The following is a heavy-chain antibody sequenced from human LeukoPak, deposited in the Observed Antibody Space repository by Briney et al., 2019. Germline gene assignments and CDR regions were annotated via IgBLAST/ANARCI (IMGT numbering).Heavy chain of an antibody. CDR3: AYSNYERVIDY. Sequence: GGSLRLSCAASGFTFSSYSMNWVRQAPGKGLEWASSISSSSSYIYYADSVKGRFTISRDNAKNSLYLQMNSLRAEDTAVYYCAYSNYERVIDYWGQGTLVTVSS. J-gene: IGHJ4*02. CDR2: ISSSSSYI. D-gene: IGHD4-11*01. CDR1: GFTFSSYS. V-gene: IGHV3-21*01.